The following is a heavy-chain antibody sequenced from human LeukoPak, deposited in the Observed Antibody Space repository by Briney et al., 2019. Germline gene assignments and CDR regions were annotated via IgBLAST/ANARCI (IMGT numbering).Heavy chain of an antibody. CDR1: GYTFTSYG. J-gene: IGHJ4*02. D-gene: IGHD3-3*01. CDR2: ISAYNGNT. V-gene: IGHV1-18*01. CDR3: ARDPGRIRFLEWSQPADY. Sequence: ASVNVSCKASGYTFTSYGISWVRQAPGQGLEWMGWISAYNGNTNYAQKLQGRVTMTTDTSTSTAYMELRSLRSDDTAVYYCARDPGRIRFLEWSQPADYWGQGTLVTVSS.